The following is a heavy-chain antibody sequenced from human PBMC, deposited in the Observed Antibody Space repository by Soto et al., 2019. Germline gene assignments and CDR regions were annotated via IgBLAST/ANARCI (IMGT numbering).Heavy chain of an antibody. CDR2: ISAYNGNT. J-gene: IGHJ6*02. Sequence: QVQLVQSGAEVKKPGASVKVSCKASGYTFTSYGISWVRQAPGQGHEWMGWISAYNGNTNYAQKLQGRVTMTPDTSTSTSYMELRSLRSDDTAVYYCARDFDYYYYGMDVWGQGTTVTVSS. CDR3: ARDFDYYYYGMDV. CDR1: GYTFTSYG. V-gene: IGHV1-18*01.